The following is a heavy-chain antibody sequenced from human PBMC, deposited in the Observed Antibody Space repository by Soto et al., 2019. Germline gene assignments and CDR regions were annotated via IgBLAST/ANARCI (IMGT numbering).Heavy chain of an antibody. V-gene: IGHV4-30-4*08. CDR1: GFSISSEYYY. D-gene: IGHD3-10*01. CDR2: IYYSGST. Sequence: SETLSLTCTVSGFSISSEYYYWGWIRQSPGKGLEWIGYIYYSGSTYYNPSLKSRVTISVDTSKNQFSLKLSSVTAADTAVYYCAREFTYYYGSGSSYGMDVWGQGTTVTVSS. CDR3: AREFTYYYGSGSSYGMDV. J-gene: IGHJ6*02.